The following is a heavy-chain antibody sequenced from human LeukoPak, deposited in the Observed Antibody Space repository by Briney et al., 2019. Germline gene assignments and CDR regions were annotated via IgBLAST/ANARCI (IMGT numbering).Heavy chain of an antibody. V-gene: IGHV1-2*02. Sequence: ASVKVSCKASGYTFTGYYMHWVRQAPGQGLEWMGWINPNSGGTNYAQKFQGRVTMTRDTSISTAYMELSRLRSDDTAAYYCARGEVPVSGSYFREPDYWGQGTLVTVSS. CDR1: GYTFTGYY. CDR2: INPNSGGT. J-gene: IGHJ4*02. D-gene: IGHD1-26*01. CDR3: ARGEVPVSGSYFREPDY.